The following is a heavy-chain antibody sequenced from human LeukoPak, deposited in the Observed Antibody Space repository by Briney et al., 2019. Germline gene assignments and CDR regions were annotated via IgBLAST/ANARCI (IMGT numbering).Heavy chain of an antibody. CDR2: ITSSGGIR. Sequence: GGSLRLSCVASGFTFSNNDMTWVRQAPGKGLEWVSSITSSGGIRYYADSVKGRFTISRDNSKSTLYLQMNSLRADDTAVYFCAEHWDYWGQGTLVTVSS. CDR1: GFTFSNND. D-gene: IGHD1-1*01. J-gene: IGHJ4*02. V-gene: IGHV3-23*01. CDR3: AEHWDY.